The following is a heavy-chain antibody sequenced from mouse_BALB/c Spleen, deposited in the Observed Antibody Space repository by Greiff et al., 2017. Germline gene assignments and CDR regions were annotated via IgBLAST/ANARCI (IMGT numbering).Heavy chain of an antibody. CDR3: ARGPGYYVYFDV. J-gene: IGHJ1*01. CDR1: GFTFSSYA. V-gene: IGHV5-6-5*01. CDR2: ISSGGST. Sequence: EVQLVESGGGLVKPGGSLKLSCAASGFTFSSYAMSWVRQTPEKRLEWVASISSGGSTYYPDSVKGRFTISRDNARNILYLQMSSLRSEDTAMYYCARGPGYYVYFDVWGAGTTVTVSS. D-gene: IGHD2-3*01.